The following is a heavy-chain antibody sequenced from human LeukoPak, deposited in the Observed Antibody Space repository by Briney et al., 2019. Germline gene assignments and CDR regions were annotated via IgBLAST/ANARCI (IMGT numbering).Heavy chain of an antibody. D-gene: IGHD4-11*01. V-gene: IGHV3-21*01. CDR3: ARAPMANYRGGGVDFDP. CDR1: GFTFSSYS. CDR2: ISSSSSYI. J-gene: IGHJ5*02. Sequence: GGSLRLSCAASGFTFSSYSMNWARQAPGKGLEWVSSISSSSSYIYYADSVKGRFTISRDNAKNSLYLQMNSLRAEDTAVYYCARAPMANYRGGGVDFDPWGQGTLVTVSS.